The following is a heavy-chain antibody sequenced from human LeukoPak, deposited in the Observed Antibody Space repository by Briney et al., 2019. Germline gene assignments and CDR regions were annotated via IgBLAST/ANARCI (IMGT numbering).Heavy chain of an antibody. CDR3: ARLGGYCSSTSCYTPSDYAFDI. Sequence: GESLKISCKGSGYSFTSYWIGWVRQMPGKGLEGMGIIYPGDSDTRYSPSFQGQVTISADKSISTAYLQWSSLKASDTAMYYCARLGGYCSSTSCYTPSDYAFDIWGQGTMVTVSS. D-gene: IGHD2-2*02. CDR1: GYSFTSYW. V-gene: IGHV5-51*01. CDR2: IYPGDSDT. J-gene: IGHJ3*02.